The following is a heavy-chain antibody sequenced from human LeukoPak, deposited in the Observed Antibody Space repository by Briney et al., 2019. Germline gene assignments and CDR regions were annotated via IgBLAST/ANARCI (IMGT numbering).Heavy chain of an antibody. CDR3: TTSGYSYGMPFDY. J-gene: IGHJ4*02. CDR2: IKSKTDGGTT. D-gene: IGHD5-18*01. Sequence: GGSLRLSCAASGFTFSNAWMSWVRQAPGKGLEWVGRIKSKTDGGTTDYAAPVKGRFTISRDDSKNTLYLQMNSLKTEDTAVYYCTTSGYSYGMPFDYWGQGTLVTVSS. CDR1: GFTFSNAW. V-gene: IGHV3-15*01.